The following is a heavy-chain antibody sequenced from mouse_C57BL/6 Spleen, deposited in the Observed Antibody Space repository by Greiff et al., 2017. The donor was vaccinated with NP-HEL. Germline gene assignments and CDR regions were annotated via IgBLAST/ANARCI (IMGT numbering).Heavy chain of an antibody. CDR3: ARRGYGY. CDR2: IDPSDSYT. CDR1: GYTFTSYW. V-gene: IGHV1-69*01. D-gene: IGHD1-1*02. J-gene: IGHJ2*01. Sequence: QVQLQQPGAELVMPGASVKLSCKASGYTFTSYWMHWVKQRPGQGLEWIGEIDPSDSYTNYNQKFKGKSTLTVDKPSSTAYMQLSSLTSKDSAVYYCARRGYGYWGQGTTLTVSS.